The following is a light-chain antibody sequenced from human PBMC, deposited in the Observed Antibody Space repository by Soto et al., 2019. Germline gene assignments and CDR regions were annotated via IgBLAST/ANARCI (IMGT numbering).Light chain of an antibody. CDR3: QQRSNWPPVLT. V-gene: IGKV3-11*01. CDR1: QSVSSH. J-gene: IGKJ4*01. Sequence: EIVLTQSPASLSLSPGERATLSCRASQSVSSHLAWFQQRPGQAPRLLIYGASNSPTGIPARFGGSGSGTNFTLTISSLEPEDFAVYYCQQRSNWPPVLTFGGGTKVEIK. CDR2: GAS.